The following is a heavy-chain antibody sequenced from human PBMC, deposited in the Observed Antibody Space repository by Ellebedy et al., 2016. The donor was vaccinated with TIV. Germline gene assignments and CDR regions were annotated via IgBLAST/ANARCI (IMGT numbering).Heavy chain of an antibody. Sequence: GESLKISXAASGFTFSSYSMNWVRQAPGKGLEWVSSISSSSSYIYYADSVKGRFTISRDNAKNSLYLQMNSLRAEDTAVYYCARAVGYCSSTSCQGNYFDYWGQGTLVTVSS. V-gene: IGHV3-21*01. CDR1: GFTFSSYS. CDR3: ARAVGYCSSTSCQGNYFDY. CDR2: ISSSSSYI. J-gene: IGHJ4*02. D-gene: IGHD2-2*03.